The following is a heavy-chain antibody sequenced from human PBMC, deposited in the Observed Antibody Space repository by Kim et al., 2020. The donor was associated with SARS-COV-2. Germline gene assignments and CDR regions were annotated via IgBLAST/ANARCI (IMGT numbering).Heavy chain of an antibody. J-gene: IGHJ2*01. CDR3: ARSLGDILTGYRRYWYFDL. CDR1: GGSISSGGYS. Sequence: SETLSLTCAVSGGSISSGGYSWSWIRQPPGKGLEWIGYIYYSGSTYYNPSLKSRVTISVDRSKNQFSLKLSSVTAADTAVYYCARSLGDILTGYRRYWYFDLSGRGTLVTVSS. V-gene: IGHV4-30-2*01. CDR2: IYYSGST. D-gene: IGHD3-9*01.